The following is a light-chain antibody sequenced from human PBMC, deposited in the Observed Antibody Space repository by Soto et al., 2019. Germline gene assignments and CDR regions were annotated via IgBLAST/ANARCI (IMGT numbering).Light chain of an antibody. CDR3: QQYNSYS. V-gene: IGKV1-5*01. CDR1: QSISTW. Sequence: DIQMTQSPSTLSASVGDRVTITCRASQSISTWLAWYQQKPGKAPKLLIYDASSLESGVPSRFSGSGSGTEFTLTISSLQPDDVATYYCQQYNSYSFGQGTKVDI. J-gene: IGKJ1*01. CDR2: DAS.